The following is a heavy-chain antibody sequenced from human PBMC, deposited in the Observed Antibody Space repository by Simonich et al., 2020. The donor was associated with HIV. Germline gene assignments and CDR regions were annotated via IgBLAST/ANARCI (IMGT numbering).Heavy chain of an antibody. CDR1: GYAFTSYD. CDR2: MNPNSGNT. CDR3: ARGPPFYSSSSKAWFDP. D-gene: IGHD6-6*01. V-gene: IGHV1-8*03. Sequence: QVQLVQSGAEVKKPGASVKVSCKASGYAFTSYDINWVRQATGQGLEWMGWMNPNSGNTGYVQKFQGRVTITSNTSISTAYMELTSLRSEDTAVYYCARGPPFYSSSSKAWFDPWGQGTLVTVSS. J-gene: IGHJ5*02.